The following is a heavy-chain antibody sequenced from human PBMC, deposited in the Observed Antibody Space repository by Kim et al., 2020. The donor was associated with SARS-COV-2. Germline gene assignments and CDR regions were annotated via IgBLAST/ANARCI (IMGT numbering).Heavy chain of an antibody. CDR3: ARQLYCSGGSCYLGSDWFDP. Sequence: SETLSLTCTVSGGSISSSSYYWGWIRQPPGKGLEWIGSIYYSGSTYYNPSLKSRVTISVDTSKNQFSLKLSSVTAADTAVYYCARQLYCSGGSCYLGSDWFDPWGQGTLVTVSS. CDR2: IYYSGST. V-gene: IGHV4-39*01. J-gene: IGHJ5*02. D-gene: IGHD2-15*01. CDR1: GGSISSSSYY.